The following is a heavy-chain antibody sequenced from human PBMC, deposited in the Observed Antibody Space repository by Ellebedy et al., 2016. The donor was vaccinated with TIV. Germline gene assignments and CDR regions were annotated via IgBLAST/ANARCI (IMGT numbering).Heavy chain of an antibody. Sequence: PGGSLRLSCAASGFTFRTYAMSWVRQAPGRGLEWVAAISGRDTGTYHADSVKGRFTISRDNSKNTLYLQMNSLRVEDTAVYYCAKSPLGSGSGAICYQLDYWGQGTLVAVSS. CDR2: ISGRDTGT. D-gene: IGHD2-15*01. CDR3: AKSPLGSGSGAICYQLDY. J-gene: IGHJ4*02. V-gene: IGHV3-23*01. CDR1: GFTFRTYA.